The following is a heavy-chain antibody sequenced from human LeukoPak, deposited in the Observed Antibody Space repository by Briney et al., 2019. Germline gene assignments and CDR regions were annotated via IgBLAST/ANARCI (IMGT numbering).Heavy chain of an antibody. Sequence: GGSLKIPCKGSGYSFTSYWIGWVRQRPGKGLGWMGIIYPGDSDTRYSPSFQGQVTISADKSISTAYLQWSSLKASDTAMYYCATMGATREFDYWGQGTLVTVTS. J-gene: IGHJ4*02. CDR1: GYSFTSYW. V-gene: IGHV5-51*01. D-gene: IGHD1-26*01. CDR2: IYPGDSDT. CDR3: ATMGATREFDY.